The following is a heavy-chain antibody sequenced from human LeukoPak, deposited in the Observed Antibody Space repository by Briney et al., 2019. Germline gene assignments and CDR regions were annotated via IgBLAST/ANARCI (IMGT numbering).Heavy chain of an antibody. CDR3: VRDGNFGMDV. CDR2: VYYSGST. V-gene: IGHV4-39*07. CDR1: GGSISTSSYY. J-gene: IGHJ6*02. Sequence: SETLSLTCTVSGGSISTSSYYWGRIRQPPGKGLEWIASVYYSGSTYYNASLKSRVTISIDTSKNQFFLKVNSVTAADPAVYYCVRDGNFGMDVWGQGTTVTVSS.